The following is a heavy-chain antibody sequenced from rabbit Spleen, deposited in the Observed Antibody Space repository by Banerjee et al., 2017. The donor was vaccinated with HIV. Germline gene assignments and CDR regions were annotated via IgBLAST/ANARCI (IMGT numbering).Heavy chain of an antibody. Sequence: QSLEESGGDLVKPGASLTLTCTASGFSFSSNYWICWVRQAPGKGLEWISCIAGGSSGFTYYASWAKGRFTISKTSSTTVTLQMTSLTAADTATYFCARDTGSSFSSYGMDLWGQGTLVTVS. V-gene: IGHV1S40*01. CDR2: IAGGSSGFT. CDR3: ARDTGSSFSSYGMDL. J-gene: IGHJ6*01. D-gene: IGHD8-1*01. CDR1: GFSFSSNYW.